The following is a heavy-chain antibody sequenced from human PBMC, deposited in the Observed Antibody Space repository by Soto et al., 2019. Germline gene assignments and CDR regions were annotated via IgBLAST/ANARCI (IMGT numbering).Heavy chain of an antibody. J-gene: IGHJ5*02. CDR3: AKDLYGAGWYNYFDP. Sequence: QVPLVESGGGVVQPGRSLRLSCAASGFTFSTTGMHWVRQAPGKGLEWVAMISHDGGDKHYTDSVKGRFTISRDTSKNTLYLQMNSLRPEDTAMYHCAKDLYGAGWYNYFDPWGQGTLVTVSS. CDR1: GFTFSTTG. V-gene: IGHV3-30*18. CDR2: ISHDGGDK. D-gene: IGHD6-19*01.